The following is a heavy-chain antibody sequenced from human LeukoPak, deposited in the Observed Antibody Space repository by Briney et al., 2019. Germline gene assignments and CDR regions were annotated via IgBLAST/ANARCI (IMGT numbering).Heavy chain of an antibody. V-gene: IGHV4-39*07. Sequence: PSETLSLTCTVSGGSISSDSYYWGWIRQPPGKGLEWIGEINHSGSTNYNPSLKSRVTISVDTSKDQFSLKLSSVTAADTAVYYCARGTLYSSSSLRRNDYYGMDVWGQGTTVTVSS. CDR1: GGSISSDSYY. J-gene: IGHJ6*02. CDR3: ARGTLYSSSSLRRNDYYGMDV. CDR2: INHSGST. D-gene: IGHD6-6*01.